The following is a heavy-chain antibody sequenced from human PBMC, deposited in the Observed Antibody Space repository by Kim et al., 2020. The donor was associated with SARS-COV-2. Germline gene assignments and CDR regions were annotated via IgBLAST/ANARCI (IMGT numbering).Heavy chain of an antibody. CDR2: IHHTGTT. CDR3: GRDGAAQPGVNDY. Sequence: SETLSLTCEVSGDSISSGSWWTWVRQSPGKGLEWIGEIHHTGTTNYNPSLRSRVTISVDTYNNQFSLNLGSVTAADTAVYYCGRDGAAQPGVNDYWGQGTLVTVSS. J-gene: IGHJ4*02. CDR1: GDSISSGSW. D-gene: IGHD6-6*01. V-gene: IGHV4-4*02.